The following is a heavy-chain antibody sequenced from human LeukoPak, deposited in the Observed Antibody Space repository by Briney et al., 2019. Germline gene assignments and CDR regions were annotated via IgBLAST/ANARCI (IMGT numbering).Heavy chain of an antibody. J-gene: IGHJ4*02. D-gene: IGHD6-13*01. V-gene: IGHV3-23*01. CDR2: ISGSGGST. CDR1: GFTFDDYA. Sequence: GRSLRLSCAASGFTFDDYAMHWVRQAPGKGLEWVSAISGSGGSTYYADSVKGRFTISRDNSKNTLYLQMNSLRAEDTAVYYCAKEYSSSWLAFDYWGQGTLVTVSS. CDR3: AKEYSSSWLAFDY.